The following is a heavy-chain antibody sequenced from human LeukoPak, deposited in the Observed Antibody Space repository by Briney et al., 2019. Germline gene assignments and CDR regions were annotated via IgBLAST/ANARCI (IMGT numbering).Heavy chain of an antibody. CDR1: GASISTYY. CDR2: IYYIGFTSYT. CDR3: ARGARSFDY. V-gene: IGHV4-59*08. J-gene: IGHJ4*02. Sequence: SQTLSLTCTVSGASISTYYWSWIRQPPGKGLEWIGYIYYIGFTSYTNYNPSLKSRVTMSVDTSKNQFSPKLSSLTAADTAVYYCARGARSFDYWGQGTLVTVSS.